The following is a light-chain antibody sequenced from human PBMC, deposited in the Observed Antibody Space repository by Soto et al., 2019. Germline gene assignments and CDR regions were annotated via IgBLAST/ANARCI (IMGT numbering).Light chain of an antibody. CDR3: CSFTSSNTHV. CDR2: EVN. J-gene: IGLJ1*01. Sequence: QSALTQPASVSGSPGQSITISCTGTSSDFGNYNLVSWYQQHPGKVPKLILFEVNKRPSGVSGRFSGSKSGNTASLTISGLQAVDEAGYYCCSFTSSNTHVFGTGTKLTVL. V-gene: IGLV2-23*02. CDR1: SSDFGNYNL.